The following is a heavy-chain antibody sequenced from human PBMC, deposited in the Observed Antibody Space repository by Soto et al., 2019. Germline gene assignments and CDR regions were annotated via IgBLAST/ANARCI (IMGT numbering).Heavy chain of an antibody. J-gene: IGHJ4*02. Sequence: GGSLRLSCAASGFTFSSYSMNWVRQAPGKGLEWVSSISSSSSYIYYADSVKGRFTISRDNAKNSLYLQMNSLRAEDTAVYYCAREEGTAMVNLFDYWGQGTLVTVSS. CDR1: GFTFSSYS. V-gene: IGHV3-21*01. D-gene: IGHD5-18*01. CDR3: AREEGTAMVNLFDY. CDR2: ISSSSSYI.